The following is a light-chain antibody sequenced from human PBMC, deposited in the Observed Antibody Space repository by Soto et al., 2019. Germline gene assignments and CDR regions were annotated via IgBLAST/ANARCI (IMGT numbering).Light chain of an antibody. CDR2: DAS. CDR1: QSVSSY. J-gene: IGKJ1*01. Sequence: EIVLTQSPATRSLSPGERATLSCRASQSVSSYLAWYQQKPGQALRLLIYDASNRATVIPARFSGSGSGTDFTLTISSLEPEDFAVYYCQQRSNWPRTTFGQGAKADIK. CDR3: QQRSNWPRTT. V-gene: IGKV3-11*01.